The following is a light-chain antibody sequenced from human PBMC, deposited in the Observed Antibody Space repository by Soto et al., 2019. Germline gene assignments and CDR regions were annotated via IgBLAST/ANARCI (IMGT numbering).Light chain of an antibody. CDR2: DVS. CDR1: SSDVGAYNY. J-gene: IGLJ1*01. Sequence: QSALTQPASVSGSPGQSITISCTGSSSDVGAYNYVSWYQQYPGKAPRLLIFDVSNRPSGVSNRFSGSKSGNTASLTISGLQAEDEADYSCTSYTTSSTVVFGSGTKVTVL. CDR3: TSYTTSSTVV. V-gene: IGLV2-14*01.